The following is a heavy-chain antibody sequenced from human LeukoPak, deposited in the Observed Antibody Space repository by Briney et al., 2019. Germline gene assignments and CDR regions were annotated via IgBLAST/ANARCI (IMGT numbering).Heavy chain of an antibody. CDR2: INHSGST. Sequence: NTSETLSLTCAVYGGSFSGYYWSWIRQPPGKGLEWIGEINHSGSTNYNPSLKSRVTISVDTSKNQFSLKLSSVTAADTAVYYCASETIAAAAGEAEYFQHWGQGTLVTVSS. CDR3: ASETIAAAAGEAEYFQH. J-gene: IGHJ1*01. V-gene: IGHV4-34*01. D-gene: IGHD6-13*01. CDR1: GGSFSGYY.